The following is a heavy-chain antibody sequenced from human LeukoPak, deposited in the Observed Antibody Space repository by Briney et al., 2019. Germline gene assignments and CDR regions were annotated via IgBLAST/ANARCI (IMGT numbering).Heavy chain of an antibody. CDR1: GFTFNNYG. J-gene: IGHJ4*02. CDR3: AKGGKWDVTPFDY. CDR2: ISYDGRNK. V-gene: IGHV3-30*18. Sequence: GKSLRLSCAASGFTFNNYGMHWVRQAPGKGLEWVAVISYDGRNKHYPDSVKGRFTISRDISTDTLWLQMDSLRTEDTAVYYCAKGGKWDVTPFDYWGQGTLVTVSS. D-gene: IGHD1-26*01.